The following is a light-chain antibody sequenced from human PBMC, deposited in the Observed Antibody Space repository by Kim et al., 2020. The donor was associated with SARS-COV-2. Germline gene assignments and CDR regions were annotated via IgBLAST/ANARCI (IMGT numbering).Light chain of an antibody. CDR1: QGVSSS. V-gene: IGKV3-11*01. CDR3: HQRNNPLT. J-gene: IGKJ4*01. Sequence: PGERATLSCRASQGVSSSLAWYQQKPGQAPRLVIYDASNRATGIPARFSGSGSGTDFTLTISSLEPEDFAVYYCHQRNNPLTFGGGTKVDIK. CDR2: DAS.